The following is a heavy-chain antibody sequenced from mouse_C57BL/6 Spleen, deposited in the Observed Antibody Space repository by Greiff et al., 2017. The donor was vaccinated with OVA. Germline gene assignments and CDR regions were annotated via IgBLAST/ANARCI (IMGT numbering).Heavy chain of an antibody. CDR3: ARNGVDDYDGVGFAY. V-gene: IGHV2-2*01. CDR1: GFSLTSYG. CDR2: IWSGGST. J-gene: IGHJ3*01. Sequence: QVQLKQSGPGLVQPSQSLSITCTVSGFSLTSYGVHWVRQSPGKGLEWLGVIWSGGSTDYNAAFISRLSISKDNSKSQVFFKMNSLQADDTAIYYCARNGVDDYDGVGFAYWGQGTLVTVSA. D-gene: IGHD2-4*01.